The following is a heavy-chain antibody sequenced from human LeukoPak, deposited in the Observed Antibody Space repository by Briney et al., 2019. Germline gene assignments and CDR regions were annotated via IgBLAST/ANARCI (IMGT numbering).Heavy chain of an antibody. CDR1: GYTFSNFV. Sequence: ASVKVSCKASGYTFSNFVITWVRQAPGQGLEWMGWISVYNGDAIYAQNLQGRVTMTTDTSTSTGYLELSSLKSDDTAVYYCARSGPQDWALDHWGRGTLVTVSP. J-gene: IGHJ4*02. V-gene: IGHV1-18*01. CDR3: ARSGPQDWALDH. D-gene: IGHD1-14*01. CDR2: ISVYNGDA.